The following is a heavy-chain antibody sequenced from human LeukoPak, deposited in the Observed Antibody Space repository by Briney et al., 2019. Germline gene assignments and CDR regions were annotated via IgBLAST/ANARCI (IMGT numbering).Heavy chain of an antibody. CDR2: IDKKDNLYAT. V-gene: IGHV3-73*01. CDR1: GFTFSGSA. CDR3: TRDRGTYNWFDP. D-gene: IGHD2-15*01. Sequence: GGSLKLSCAASGFTFSGSAVHWVRQSSGKGLEWVGHIDKKDNLYATAYAESVRGRFTISRDDSKDTAFLHMDSLKTEDTALYYCTRDRGTYNWFDPWGQGTLVTVSS. J-gene: IGHJ5*02.